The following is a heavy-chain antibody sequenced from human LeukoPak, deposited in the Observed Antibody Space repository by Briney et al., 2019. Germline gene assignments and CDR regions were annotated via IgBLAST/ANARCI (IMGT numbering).Heavy chain of an antibody. CDR2: VYHVGTT. D-gene: IGHD5-24*01. J-gene: IGHJ4*02. CDR1: GYSISSGYF. CDR3: ARGNGYNGYFDY. Sequence: SETLSLTCTVSGYSISSGYFWGWIRQPPGKGLEWIGVYHVGTTDYNPSLKSRVTISVDRSKNQMSLKLSSVTAADTAVYYCARGNGYNGYFDYWGQGTLVTVSS. V-gene: IGHV4-38-2*02.